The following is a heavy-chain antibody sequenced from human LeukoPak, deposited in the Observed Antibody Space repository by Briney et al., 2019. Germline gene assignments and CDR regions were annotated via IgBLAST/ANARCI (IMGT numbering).Heavy chain of an antibody. J-gene: IGHJ4*02. V-gene: IGHV4-39*01. CDR2: IYYSGST. CDR3: ARRLASGSGWYRPYYFDY. D-gene: IGHD6-19*01. Sequence: PSETLSLTCTVSGGSISSSSYYWGWIRQPPGKGLEWIGSIYYSGSTYYNPSLKSRVTISVDTSKNQLSLKLSSVTAADTAVYYCARRLASGSGWYRPYYFDYWGQGTLVTVSS. CDR1: GGSISSSSYY.